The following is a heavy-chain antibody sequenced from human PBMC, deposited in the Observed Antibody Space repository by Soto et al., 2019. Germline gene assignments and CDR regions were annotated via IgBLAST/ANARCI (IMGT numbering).Heavy chain of an antibody. CDR3: ARGSEDSYGYHYYGMDV. V-gene: IGHV3-74*01. J-gene: IGHJ6*02. D-gene: IGHD5-18*01. CDR2: INSDGGTT. CDR1: RFMFSSYW. Sequence: GGSLRLSCAASRFMFSSYWMHWVRQAPGKGLVWVSRINSDGGTTTYADSVKGRFTISRDNAKNTLYLQMDSLRAEDTAVYYCARGSEDSYGYHYYGMDVWCQGTTVPASS.